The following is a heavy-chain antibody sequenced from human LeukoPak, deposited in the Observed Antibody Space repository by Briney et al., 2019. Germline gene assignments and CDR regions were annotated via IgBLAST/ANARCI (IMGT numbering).Heavy chain of an antibody. CDR1: GYTFTSYG. J-gene: IGHJ4*02. CDR2: ISAYNGNT. V-gene: IGHV1-18*01. CDR3: ATWNDGWRFPYYFDY. D-gene: IGHD1-1*01. Sequence: WASVKVSCKASGYTFTSYGISWVRQAPGQGLEWMGWISAYNGNTNYAQKFQGRVTMTEDTSTDTAYMELSSLRSEDTAVYYCATWNDGWRFPYYFDYWGQGTLVTVSS.